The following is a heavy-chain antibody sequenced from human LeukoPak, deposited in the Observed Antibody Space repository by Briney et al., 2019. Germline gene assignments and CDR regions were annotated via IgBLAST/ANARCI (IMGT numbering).Heavy chain of an antibody. CDR2: ISGSANTR. CDR1: GFSFSDYY. D-gene: IGHD6-6*01. CDR3: ARRRSSDYFDS. Sequence: PGGSLKLSCAASGFSFSDYYMGWIRQAPGKGLEWVSHISGSANTRSDADSVRGRFVISRDNAKKSVYLQMNSLRVEDTAIYFCARRRSSDYFDSWGQGTLVTVSS. J-gene: IGHJ4*02. V-gene: IGHV3-11*04.